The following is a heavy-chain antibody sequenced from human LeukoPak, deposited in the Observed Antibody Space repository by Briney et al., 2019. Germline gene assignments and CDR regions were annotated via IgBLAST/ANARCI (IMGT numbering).Heavy chain of an antibody. CDR2: ITSSSDYI. CDR3: VRESVYYDSSGYYNVLDY. Sequence: GGSLRLSCAASGFTFSSHSMNWVRQAPGKGLEWVSVITSSSDYIYYADSLKGGFTVSRDNAKNSLYLQVNSLRAEDTAVYYCVRESVYYDSSGYYNVLDYWGQGTLVTVSS. V-gene: IGHV3-21*01. J-gene: IGHJ4*02. D-gene: IGHD3-22*01. CDR1: GFTFSSHS.